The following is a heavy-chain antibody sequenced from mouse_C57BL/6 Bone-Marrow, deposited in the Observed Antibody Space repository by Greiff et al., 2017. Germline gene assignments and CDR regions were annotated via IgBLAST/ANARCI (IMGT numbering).Heavy chain of an antibody. CDR2: ISSGSSTI. J-gene: IGHJ4*01. Sequence: VQLQQSGGGLVKPGGSLKLSCAASGFTFSDYGMHWVRQAPEKGLEWVAYISSGSSTIYYADTVKGRFTISRDNAKNALFLQMTSLRSEDTAMYYCATYAMDYWGQGTSVTVSS. V-gene: IGHV5-17*01. CDR1: GFTFSDYG. CDR3: ATYAMDY.